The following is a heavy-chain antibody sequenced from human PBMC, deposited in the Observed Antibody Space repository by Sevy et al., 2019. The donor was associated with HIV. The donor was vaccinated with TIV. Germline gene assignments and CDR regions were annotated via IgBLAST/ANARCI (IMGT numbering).Heavy chain of an antibody. Sequence: SETLSLTCTVSGVSMSGSIYDWGWIRQPPGKGLEWIASFFFTGSTYYNPSLKGRVTISVDMSKSQFSLKLSSVTAADTALYYCARQGGLVDRAFDYWGQGTLVTVSS. J-gene: IGHJ4*02. D-gene: IGHD3-10*01. V-gene: IGHV4-39*01. CDR3: ARQGGLVDRAFDY. CDR1: GVSMSGSIYD. CDR2: FFFTGST.